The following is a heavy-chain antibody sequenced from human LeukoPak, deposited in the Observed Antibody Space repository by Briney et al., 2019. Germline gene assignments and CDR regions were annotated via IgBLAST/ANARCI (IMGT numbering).Heavy chain of an antibody. D-gene: IGHD6-13*01. J-gene: IGHJ3*02. CDR3: ATEWGAAAGRAFDI. Sequence: GGSLRLSCAASGFTVSSNYMSWVRQAPGKGLEWVSAISGSGGSTYYADSVKGRFTISRDNSKNTLYLQMNSLRAEDTAVYYCATEWGAAAGRAFDIWGQGTMVTVSS. CDR2: ISGSGGST. V-gene: IGHV3-23*01. CDR1: GFTVSSNY.